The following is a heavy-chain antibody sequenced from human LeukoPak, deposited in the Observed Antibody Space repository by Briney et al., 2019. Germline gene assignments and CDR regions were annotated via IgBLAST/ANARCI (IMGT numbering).Heavy chain of an antibody. Sequence: GGSLRLSCAASGFSFGTYAMSWGRQAPGKGLEWVSDISDNGGSTYYVDPVRGGFTTSSDNSKKTLYLPMNSVRAERTALYLFAKDKVACAGPYDAFDIWGQGTMVTVSS. CDR3: AKDKVACAGPYDAFDI. CDR1: GFSFGTYA. CDR2: ISDNGGST. D-gene: IGHD6-13*01. V-gene: IGHV3-23*01. J-gene: IGHJ3*02.